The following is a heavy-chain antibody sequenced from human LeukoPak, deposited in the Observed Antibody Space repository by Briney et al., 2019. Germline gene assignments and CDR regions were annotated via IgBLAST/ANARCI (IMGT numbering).Heavy chain of an antibody. CDR2: ISYDGSNK. CDR1: GFTFSSYA. V-gene: IGHV3-30-3*01. Sequence: PGGSLRLSCAASGFTFSSYAMHWVRQAPGKGLEWVAVISYDGSNKYYADSVKGRFTISRDNSKNTLYLQMNSLRAEDTAVYYCARDMGTAMVHYFDYWGRGTLVTASS. CDR3: ARDMGTAMVHYFDY. D-gene: IGHD5-18*01. J-gene: IGHJ4*02.